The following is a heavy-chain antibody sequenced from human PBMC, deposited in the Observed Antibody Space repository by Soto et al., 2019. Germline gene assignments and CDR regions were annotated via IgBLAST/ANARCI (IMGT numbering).Heavy chain of an antibody. Sequence: EGARRLSRTGSGFTFTKFLMHWVRQAPGKGLVCVSRINNDGSTTRYADSVKGRFTISRDNAKNTLYLQMISLRVDDTAVSYSTRDFNYNPDTWAQGA. CDR1: GFTFTKFL. CDR2: INNDGSTT. CDR3: TRDFNYNPDT. V-gene: IGHV3-74*01. J-gene: IGHJ5*02. D-gene: IGHD1-1*01.